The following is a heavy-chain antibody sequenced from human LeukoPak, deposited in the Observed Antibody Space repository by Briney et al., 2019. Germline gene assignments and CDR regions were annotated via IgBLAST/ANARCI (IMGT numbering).Heavy chain of an antibody. V-gene: IGHV3-7*01. Sequence: PGGSLRLSCAASGFTFSSYSMNWVRQAPGKGLEWVANIKQDGSEKYYVESVRGRFTISRDNAKNSLYLQMNSLRAEDTAVYYCARDLKIIDYGHSPGCFEYWGREPWSPSPQ. CDR2: IKQDGSEK. CDR1: GFTFSSYS. J-gene: IGHJ4*02. D-gene: IGHD3-10*01. CDR3: ARDLKIIDYGHSPGCFEY.